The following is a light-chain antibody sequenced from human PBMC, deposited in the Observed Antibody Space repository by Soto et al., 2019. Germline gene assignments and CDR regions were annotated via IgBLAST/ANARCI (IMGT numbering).Light chain of an antibody. Sequence: DVVMTQNPLSLSVAPGQPASISGKSSQSLLHITGETFLFWYLQKPGQSPQLLIYEVSTRVSGVPDRFSGSGSGTDFTLEISRVETDDVGIYYCMQSTQLPPTFGQGTRLEI. CDR1: QSLLHITGETF. J-gene: IGKJ5*01. V-gene: IGKV2D-29*02. CDR2: EVS. CDR3: MQSTQLPPT.